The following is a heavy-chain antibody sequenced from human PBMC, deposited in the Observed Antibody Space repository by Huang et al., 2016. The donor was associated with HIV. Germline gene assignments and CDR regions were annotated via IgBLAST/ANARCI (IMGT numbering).Heavy chain of an antibody. V-gene: IGHV3-48*04. D-gene: IGHD2-15*01. J-gene: IGHJ4*02. CDR1: GFTFGDFN. CDR3: ARESCSGGTCYLFDF. Sequence: EVQLVESGGGLVQPGTSLRLSCAASGFTFGDFNMNWVRQAPGKGLEWISYMISSSKSKLYADSAKGRFTISRDNARNSLYLQLKSLIVEDTAVYYCARESCSGGTCYLFDFWGQGVLVTVSS. CDR2: MISSSKSK.